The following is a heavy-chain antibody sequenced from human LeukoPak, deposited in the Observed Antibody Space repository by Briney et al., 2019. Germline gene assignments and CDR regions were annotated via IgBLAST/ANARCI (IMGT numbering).Heavy chain of an antibody. Sequence: GGSLRLSCAASGFNFSDYYMNWVRQAPRKGLEWVSSISSSSSYIYYADSVKGRFTISRDNAKNSLYLQMNSLRAEDTAVYYCARDHDGFDYWGQGTLVTVSS. CDR1: GFNFSDYY. J-gene: IGHJ4*02. D-gene: IGHD2-2*03. CDR3: ARDHDGFDY. CDR2: ISSSSSYI. V-gene: IGHV3-21*01.